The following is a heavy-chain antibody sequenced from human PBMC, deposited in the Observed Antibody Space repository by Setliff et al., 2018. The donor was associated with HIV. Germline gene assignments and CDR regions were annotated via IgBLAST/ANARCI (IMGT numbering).Heavy chain of an antibody. D-gene: IGHD3-10*01. J-gene: IGHJ6*03. V-gene: IGHV4-39*01. CDR3: ARGPVNWFYLDV. CDR2: IYYSGAT. Sequence: KTSETLSLTCTVSGDSITSNSYYWGWIRQSPGKGLEWIGSIYYSGATYYNPSLKSRVIISVDTSKNLFSLNLSSVRASDTAVSYCARGPVNWFYLDVWGKGTTVTVSS. CDR1: GDSITSNSYY.